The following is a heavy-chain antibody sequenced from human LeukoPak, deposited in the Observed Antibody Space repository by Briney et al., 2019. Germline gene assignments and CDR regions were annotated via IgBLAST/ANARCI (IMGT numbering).Heavy chain of an antibody. Sequence: SVKVSCKTSGFTFSRATMQWVRQARGQRLEWIGWIVVDSGDTNYAAKFHEGVTITRDMSTTTAYMELSSLRSEDTAVYYCAAGSEPWGQGTLVIVSS. CDR1: GFTFSRAT. J-gene: IGHJ5*02. CDR3: AAGSEP. CDR2: IVVDSGDT. V-gene: IGHV1-58*02.